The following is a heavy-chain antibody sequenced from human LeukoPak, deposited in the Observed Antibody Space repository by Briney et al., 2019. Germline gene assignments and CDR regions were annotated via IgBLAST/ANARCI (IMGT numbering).Heavy chain of an antibody. CDR3: ERQYELPDGFAH. J-gene: IGHJ5*02. CDR1: GSRFTSCW. D-gene: IGHD1-26*01. CDR2: NYPGDSDT. V-gene: IGHV5-51*01. Sequence: GASLKISCKGSGSRFTSCWIGWVRQLPGKGLEWMGINYPGDSDTRYSPSFQGQVTISADKTISTAYLQRSSLKAPTTAMYYCERQYELPDGFAHWGQGTLVTVSS.